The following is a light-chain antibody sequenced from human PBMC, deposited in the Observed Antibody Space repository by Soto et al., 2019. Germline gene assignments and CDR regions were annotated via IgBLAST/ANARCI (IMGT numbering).Light chain of an antibody. CDR1: QSVLSNS. V-gene: IGKV4-1*01. CDR2: WAS. Sequence: DIVMTQSPESLAVSLGERATINCKSSQSVLSNSIAWYQQKPGQPPKLLIYWASTRESGVPDRFSGSGSGTDFTLTVSSLQAEDVRVYYCQQYSNTPQTFGQGTRLEIK. J-gene: IGKJ2*01. CDR3: QQYSNTPQT.